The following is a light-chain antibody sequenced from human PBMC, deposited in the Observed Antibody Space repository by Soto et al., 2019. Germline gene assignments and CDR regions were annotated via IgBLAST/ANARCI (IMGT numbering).Light chain of an antibody. J-gene: IGKJ4*01. CDR3: QPYNNGPLT. Sequence: EVVLTQSPVTLSLSPGERATLSCRASQSFRGLLAWYQQKPGQAPRLLIYDAYNRATGVPTRFSGSRSGAEFTLTINSLQSEDFAVYYGQPYNNGPLTFGGGTKVEIK. V-gene: IGKV3-15*01. CDR1: QSFRGL. CDR2: DAY.